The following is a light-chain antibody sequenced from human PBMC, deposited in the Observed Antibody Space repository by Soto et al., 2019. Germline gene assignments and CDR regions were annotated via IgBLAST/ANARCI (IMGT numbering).Light chain of an antibody. Sequence: QSALTQPASVSGSPGQSITISGTGTSSDFGGYNYVSWYQQHPGKAPKLMIYEVSNRPSGVSNRFSGSKSGNTASLAISGLQAEDEADYYCTSYTSSSTWVFGGGTKLTVL. CDR3: TSYTSSSTWV. CDR1: SSDFGGYNY. CDR2: EVS. V-gene: IGLV2-14*01. J-gene: IGLJ3*02.